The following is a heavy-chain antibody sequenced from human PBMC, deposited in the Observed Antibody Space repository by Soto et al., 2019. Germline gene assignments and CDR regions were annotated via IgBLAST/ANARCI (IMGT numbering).Heavy chain of an antibody. Sequence: QEQLVESGGGVVQAGRSLRLSCAASGFTFNFFGMHWVRQAPGKGLEWVSVISYDGRGKYYADSVKGRFTMSRDNSKNMLYLEMSCLRPEDTSVYYCAKERRYSFDAFDIWGHGTMVTVSS. CDR3: AKERRYSFDAFDI. CDR1: GFTFNFFG. CDR2: ISYDGRGK. D-gene: IGHD5-12*01. J-gene: IGHJ3*02. V-gene: IGHV3-30*18.